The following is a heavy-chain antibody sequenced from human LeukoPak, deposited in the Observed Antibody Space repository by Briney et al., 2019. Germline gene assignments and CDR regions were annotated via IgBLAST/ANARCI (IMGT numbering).Heavy chain of an antibody. V-gene: IGHV4-39*01. Sequence: SETLSLTCAVSGGSISSSSYYWGWIRQPPGKGLEWIGSIYYSGSTYYNPSLKSRVTISVDTSKNQFSLKLSSVTAADTAVYYCARSMGGYSSGWFPFDYWGQGTLVTVSS. D-gene: IGHD6-19*01. CDR1: GGSISSSSYY. CDR2: IYYSGST. J-gene: IGHJ4*02. CDR3: ARSMGGYSSGWFPFDY.